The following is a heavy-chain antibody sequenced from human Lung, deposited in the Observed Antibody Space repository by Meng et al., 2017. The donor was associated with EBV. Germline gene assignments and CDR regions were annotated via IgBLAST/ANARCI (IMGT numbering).Heavy chain of an antibody. CDR1: GGSISSGGYY. D-gene: IGHD5-24*01. CDR2: IYYSGST. Sequence: QGQLQGSGQGLVKPSQTLSPTCTVSGGSISSGGYYWSWIRQHPGKGLEWIGYIYYSGSTYYNPSLKSRVTISVDTSKNQFSLKLSSVTAADTAVYYCARGPSRWLQFSFDYWGQGTLVTVSS. CDR3: ARGPSRWLQFSFDY. V-gene: IGHV4-31*03. J-gene: IGHJ4*02.